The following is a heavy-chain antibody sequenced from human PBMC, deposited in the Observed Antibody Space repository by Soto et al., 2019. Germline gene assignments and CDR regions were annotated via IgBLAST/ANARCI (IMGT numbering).Heavy chain of an antibody. J-gene: IGHJ5*02. D-gene: IGHD2-21*01. Sequence: QVYLQQSGPGLVKPSGTLSLTCAVSGDSISSTHWWTWVRQTPGKGLEWIGEVYHSGSTSYNPSLKSRVTLSVDQSNHQCSLKLTSVTAADPAVYYRATLPPRIVVTVLPIPTWGQGTLVSVSS. CDR1: GDSISSTHW. CDR2: VYHSGST. CDR3: ATLPPRIVVTVLPIPT. V-gene: IGHV4-4*02.